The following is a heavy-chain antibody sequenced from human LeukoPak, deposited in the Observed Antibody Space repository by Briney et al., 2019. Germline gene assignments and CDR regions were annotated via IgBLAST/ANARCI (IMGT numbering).Heavy chain of an antibody. CDR1: GFTFISYS. J-gene: IGHJ4*02. CDR3: ARGNAPLPFDF. CDR2: ISSNDGDYI. Sequence: GGSLRLSCAASGFTFISYSMHWVRQAPGKGLEWVSSISSNDGDYIYYADSVKGRFTISRDNARNSLYLQMNSLRAEDTAVYYCARGNAPLPFDFWGQGTLVTVSS. V-gene: IGHV3-21*01. D-gene: IGHD2-2*01.